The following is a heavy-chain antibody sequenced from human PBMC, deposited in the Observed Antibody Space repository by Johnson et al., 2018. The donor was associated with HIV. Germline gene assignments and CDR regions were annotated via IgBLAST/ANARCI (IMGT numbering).Heavy chain of an antibody. V-gene: IGHV3-9*01. D-gene: IGHD6-19*01. CDR2: IRWHSGSI. J-gene: IGHJ3*02. CDR3: ARDFGYSSGWYRDDAFDI. Sequence: QLVESGGGLLQPGRSLRLSCAASGFTFDDYAMQWVRQAPGKGLEWVPGIRWHSGSIGYADSVTGRFTIAQDNAKNSLYLQMNSLRAEDTALYYCARDFGYSSGWYRDDAFDIWGQGTMVTVSS. CDR1: GFTFDDYA.